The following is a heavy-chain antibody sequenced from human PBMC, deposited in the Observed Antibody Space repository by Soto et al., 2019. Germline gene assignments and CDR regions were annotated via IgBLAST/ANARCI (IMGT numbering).Heavy chain of an antibody. J-gene: IGHJ6*02. Sequence: EVQLVESGGGLVKPGGSLRLSCAASGFTFSSYSMNWVRQAPGKGLEWVSSISSSSSYIYYADSVKGRFTISRDNAKNSLDLQMNSLRAEDTAVYYCARDPYDYYYYGMDVWGQGTTVTVSS. V-gene: IGHV3-21*01. CDR2: ISSSSSYI. CDR1: GFTFSSYS. CDR3: ARDPYDYYYYGMDV.